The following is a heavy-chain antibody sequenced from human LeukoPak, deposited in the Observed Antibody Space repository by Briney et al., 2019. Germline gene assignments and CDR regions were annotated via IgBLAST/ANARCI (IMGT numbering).Heavy chain of an antibody. J-gene: IGHJ5*02. CDR2: ISSSSSYT. CDR1: GFTFSDYY. CDR3: ARISSSWPGNNWFDP. V-gene: IGHV3-11*06. Sequence: GGSLRLSCAASGFTFSDYYMSWIRQAPGKGLEWVSYISSSSSYTNYADSVKGRFTISRDSAKNSLYLQMNSLRAEDTAVYYCARISSSWPGNNWFDPGAREPWSPSPQ. D-gene: IGHD6-13*01.